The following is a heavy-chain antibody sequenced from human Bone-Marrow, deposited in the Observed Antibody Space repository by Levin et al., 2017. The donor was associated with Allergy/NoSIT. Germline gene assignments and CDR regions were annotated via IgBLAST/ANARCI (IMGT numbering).Heavy chain of an antibody. Sequence: ASETLSLTCAASGFTISSNYMSWVRQAPGKGLEWVSVIYSGGSTYYADSVKGRFTISRDNSKNTLYLQMNSLRAEDTAVYYCARSTPTPRLWSNGVGYFDYWGQGTLVTVSS. D-gene: IGHD5-18*01. CDR3: ARSTPTPRLWSNGVGYFDY. V-gene: IGHV3-53*01. J-gene: IGHJ4*02. CDR1: GFTISSNY. CDR2: IYSGGST.